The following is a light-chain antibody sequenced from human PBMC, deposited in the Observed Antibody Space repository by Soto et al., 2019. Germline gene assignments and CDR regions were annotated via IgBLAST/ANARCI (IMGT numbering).Light chain of an antibody. J-gene: IGKJ1*01. Sequence: DIQMTQSPSSLSASVGDRVTITCRASQGISNYLAWYQQKPGKVPKLLIYAASTLQSGVPSGFSGSGSGTDFLLPSSSAQPEDVATYDCQKYNLAPLTFGQGTKVEIK. CDR2: AAS. CDR3: QKYNLAPLT. V-gene: IGKV1-27*01. CDR1: QGISNY.